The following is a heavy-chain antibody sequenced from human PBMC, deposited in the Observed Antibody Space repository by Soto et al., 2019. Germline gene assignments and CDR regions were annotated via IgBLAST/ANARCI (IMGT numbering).Heavy chain of an antibody. J-gene: IGHJ6*02. V-gene: IGHV1-58*02. CDR3: AAAGPVVSYYYYGMDV. Sequence: GASVKVSCKASGFTFTSSAMQWVRQARGQRLEWIGWIVVGSGNTNYAQKFQERVTITRDMSTSTAYMELSSLRSEDTAVYYCAAAGPVVSYYYYGMDVWGQGTTVTVSS. D-gene: IGHD2-15*01. CDR2: IVVGSGNT. CDR1: GFTFTSSA.